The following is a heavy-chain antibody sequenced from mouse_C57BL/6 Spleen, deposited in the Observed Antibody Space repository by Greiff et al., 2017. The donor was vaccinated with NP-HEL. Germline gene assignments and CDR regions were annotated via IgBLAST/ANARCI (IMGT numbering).Heavy chain of an antibody. V-gene: IGHV5-17*01. Sequence: EVKVVESGGGLVKPGGSLKLSCAASGFTFSDYGMHWVRQPPEKGLEWVAYISSGSSTIYYTDTVKGRFTISRDNAKNTLFLQMTSLRSEDTAMDYCARDYSNYVGFADWGQGTLVTVSA. CDR1: GFTFSDYG. CDR2: ISSGSSTI. D-gene: IGHD2-5*01. J-gene: IGHJ3*01. CDR3: ARDYSNYVGFAD.